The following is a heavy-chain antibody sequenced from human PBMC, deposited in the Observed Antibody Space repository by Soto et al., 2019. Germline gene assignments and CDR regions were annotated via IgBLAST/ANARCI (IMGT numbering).Heavy chain of an antibody. V-gene: IGHV4-4*02. CDR3: ARDLGGQMRAFDI. J-gene: IGHJ3*02. CDR2: IYHSGST. Sequence: PSETLSLTCADSRGSISGSNWWRWVRQPPGKGLEWIGEIYHSGSTNYNPSLKSRVTISVDKSKNQFSLKLSSVTAADTAVYYCARDLGGQMRAFDIWGQGTMVTVSS. CDR1: RGSISGSNW. D-gene: IGHD3-16*01.